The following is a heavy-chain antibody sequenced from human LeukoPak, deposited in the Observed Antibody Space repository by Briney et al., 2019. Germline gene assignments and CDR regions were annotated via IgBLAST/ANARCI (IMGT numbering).Heavy chain of an antibody. Sequence: GGSLRLSCVGSGFTVSSNYMNWVRQAPGKGLEWVSLIFSHGETSYADSVKGRFTISRDNSKNTLYLQMNGLRVEDTAVYYCARDPPAVSINTYAWGQGTLVTVSS. CDR3: ARDPPAVSINTYA. D-gene: IGHD2-8*01. V-gene: IGHV3-66*01. CDR1: GFTVSSNY. CDR2: IFSHGET. J-gene: IGHJ4*02.